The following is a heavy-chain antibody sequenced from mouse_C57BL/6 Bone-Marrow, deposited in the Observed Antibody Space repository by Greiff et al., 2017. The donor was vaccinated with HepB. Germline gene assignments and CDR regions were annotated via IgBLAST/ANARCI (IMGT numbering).Heavy chain of an antibody. CDR2: IDPENGDT. J-gene: IGHJ4*01. D-gene: IGHD2-5*01. Sequence: EVQLQQSGAELVRPGASVKLSCTASGFNIKDDYMHWVKQRPEQGLEWIGWIDPENGDTEYASKFQGKAPITADTSSNTAYLQLSSLTSEDTAVYYCTKDSNYSYYYAMDYWGQGTSVTVSS. CDR3: TKDSNYSYYYAMDY. CDR1: GFNIKDDY. V-gene: IGHV14-4*01.